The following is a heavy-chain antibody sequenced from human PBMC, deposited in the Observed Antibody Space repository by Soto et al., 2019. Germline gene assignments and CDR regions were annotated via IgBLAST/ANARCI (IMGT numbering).Heavy chain of an antibody. Sequence: SETLSLTCTVSGGSISSYYCSWIRQPPGKGLEWIGYIYYNGSTNYNPSLKSRVTISVDTSKNQFSLKLSSVTAADTAVYYCARGGEMATMTAYYYYYGMDVWGQGTTVTVSS. D-gene: IGHD2-21*02. V-gene: IGHV4-59*01. CDR2: IYYNGST. J-gene: IGHJ6*02. CDR3: ARGGEMATMTAYYYYYGMDV. CDR1: GGSISSYY.